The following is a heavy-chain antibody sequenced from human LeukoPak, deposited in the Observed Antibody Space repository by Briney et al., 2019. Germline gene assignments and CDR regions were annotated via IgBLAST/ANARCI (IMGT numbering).Heavy chain of an antibody. D-gene: IGHD6-6*01. CDR1: GFSFSNLA. CDR2: ITDSAIST. Sequence: GGSLRLSCAASGFSFSNLAMSWVRQAPGKGLEWVAAITDSAISTYYADSGKGRFTISRDDSANTLFLQMNTLRAEDTAVYYCAKGHSTSSFNYYLMDVWGQGTTVTVSS. V-gene: IGHV3-23*01. J-gene: IGHJ6*02. CDR3: AKGHSTSSFNYYLMDV.